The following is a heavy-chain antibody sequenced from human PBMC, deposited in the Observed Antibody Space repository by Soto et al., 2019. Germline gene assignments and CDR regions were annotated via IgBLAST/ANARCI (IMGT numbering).Heavy chain of an antibody. D-gene: IGHD3-22*01. Sequence: ASVKVSCKASGYTFTSYGISWVRQAPGQGLEWMGWISAYNGNTNYAQKLQGRVTMTTVTSTSTAYMELRSLRSDDTAVYYCARSDSSGYSAQNWFDPWGQGTLVTVSS. CDR3: ARSDSSGYSAQNWFDP. CDR2: ISAYNGNT. CDR1: GYTFTSYG. V-gene: IGHV1-18*01. J-gene: IGHJ5*02.